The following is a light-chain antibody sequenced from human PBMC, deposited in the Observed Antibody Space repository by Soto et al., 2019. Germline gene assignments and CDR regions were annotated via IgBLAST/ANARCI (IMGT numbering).Light chain of an antibody. CDR3: QQYGRSPFT. V-gene: IGKV3-20*01. Sequence: EIVLTQSPGILSLSPGDGATLSCRASQSVSSNYLAWYQQNPGQAPRLLIYGASSRATGVPDRFSASGSGTDFTLTISRLEPEDFAVYYCQQYGRSPFTFGPGTKVDIK. J-gene: IGKJ3*01. CDR2: GAS. CDR1: QSVSSNY.